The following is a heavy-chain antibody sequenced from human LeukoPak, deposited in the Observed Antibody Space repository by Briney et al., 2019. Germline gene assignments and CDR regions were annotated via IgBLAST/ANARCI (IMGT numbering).Heavy chain of an antibody. J-gene: IGHJ5*02. D-gene: IGHD1-26*01. CDR2: IYYRGST. Sequence: PSETLSLNCTVSAGSISSSSHYWDWIRQPPGKGLEWIGSIYYRGSTYHNPSLQSRVTTYVDTSKNQFSLRLSSVTAADTAVYYCAGRSGSYSAWGQGALVTVSS. V-gene: IGHV4-39*01. CDR3: AGRSGSYSA. CDR1: AGSISSSSHY.